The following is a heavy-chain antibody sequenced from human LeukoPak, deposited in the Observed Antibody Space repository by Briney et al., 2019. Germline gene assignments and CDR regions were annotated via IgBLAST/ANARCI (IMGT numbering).Heavy chain of an antibody. CDR3: ARGLHDRSWYGAH. V-gene: IGHV3-30*04. CDR2: LPPDGSYQ. J-gene: IGHJ4*02. CDR1: GFTFSDYT. D-gene: IGHD6-13*01. Sequence: GGSLRLSCAASGFTFSDYTMQWVRQAPGKGLEWVALLPPDGSYQYYADSLKGRFTISRDNFKNALYLQMNSLRLEGTAVYYCARGLHDRSWYGAHWGQGTLLSVSS.